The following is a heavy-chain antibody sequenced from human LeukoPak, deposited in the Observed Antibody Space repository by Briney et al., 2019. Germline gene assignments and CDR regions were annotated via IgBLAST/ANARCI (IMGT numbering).Heavy chain of an antibody. V-gene: IGHV4-34*01. CDR1: GGSFSGYY. CDR3: ARGPAYCGGDCYSTFDY. CDR2: INHSGST. J-gene: IGHJ4*02. D-gene: IGHD2-21*02. Sequence: SETLSLTCAVDGGSFSGYYWSWIRQPPGKGLDWIGEINHSGSTNYNPSLKSRVTISVDTSKNQFSLNLSSVTAADTAVYYCARGPAYCGGDCYSTFDYWGQGTLVTVSS.